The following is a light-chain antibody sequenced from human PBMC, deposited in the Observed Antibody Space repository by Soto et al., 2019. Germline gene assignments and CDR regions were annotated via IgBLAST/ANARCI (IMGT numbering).Light chain of an antibody. CDR2: ATS. V-gene: IGKV1-27*01. CDR3: QKYDGAPWT. Sequence: DIQMTPSPSSLTASVGARVTMPCRASQDITTYLAWYQQKPGKVPKLLIYATSTLQSGVPSRFTGSGSGTDFTLTISSLQPEDVATYYCQKYDGAPWTFGQGTKVDIK. CDR1: QDITTY. J-gene: IGKJ1*01.